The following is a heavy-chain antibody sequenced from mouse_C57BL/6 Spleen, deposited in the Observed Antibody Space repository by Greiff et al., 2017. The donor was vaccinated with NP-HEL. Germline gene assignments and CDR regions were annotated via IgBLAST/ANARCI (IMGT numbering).Heavy chain of an antibody. CDR1: GFTFSDYG. CDR2: ISSGSSTI. J-gene: IGHJ2*01. V-gene: IGHV5-17*01. Sequence: EVKLVESGGGLVKPGGSLKLSCAASGFTFSDYGMHWVRQAPEKGLEWVAYISSGSSTIYYADTVKGRFTISRDNAKNTLFLQMTSLRSEDTAMYYCARSTTVAFDDWGQGTTLTVSS. D-gene: IGHD1-1*01. CDR3: ARSTTVAFDD.